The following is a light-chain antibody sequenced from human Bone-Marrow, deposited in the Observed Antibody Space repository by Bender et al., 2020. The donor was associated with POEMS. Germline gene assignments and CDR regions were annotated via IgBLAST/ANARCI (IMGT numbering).Light chain of an antibody. CDR1: SSDVGAYNF. CDR3: SSYAGSSTFV. V-gene: IGLV2-23*02. CDR2: DVV. Sequence: QSALTQPASVSGSPGQSITISCTGTSSDVGAYNFVSWYQQHPGQAPKLMISDVVNRPSGVSNRFSGSKSDKTATLTISGLQAEDEADYYCSSYAGSSTFVFGTGTQVTVL. J-gene: IGLJ1*01.